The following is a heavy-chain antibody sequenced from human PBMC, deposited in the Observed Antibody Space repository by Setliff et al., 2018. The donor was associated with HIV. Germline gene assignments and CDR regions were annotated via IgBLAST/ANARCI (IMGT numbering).Heavy chain of an antibody. CDR3: TTEDPWLRFGH. Sequence: PGGSLRLSCAGVGFDFGDYAVTWVRQAPGKGLEWIGFIRSEDYGGTTAFAASVKGRFTISRDDRRSVAYLQMNSLKTEDTAVYYCTTEDPWLRFGHWGQGTLVTVSS. J-gene: IGHJ5*02. D-gene: IGHD5-12*01. CDR2: IRSEDYGGTT. CDR1: GFDFGDYA. V-gene: IGHV3-49*04.